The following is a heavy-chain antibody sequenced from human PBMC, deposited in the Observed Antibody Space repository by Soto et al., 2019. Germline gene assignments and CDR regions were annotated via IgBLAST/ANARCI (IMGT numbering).Heavy chain of an antibody. V-gene: IGHV4-59*08. CDR1: GGSMIRYY. J-gene: IGHJ4*02. Sequence: SETLSLTCTVSGGSMIRYYLIWIRQPPGKGLEWIGYIYYSGSTNYNPSLKSRVTISVDTSKNQFSLKLSSVTAADTAVYYCARHHDSWGQGTLVPVSS. CDR3: ARHHDS. CDR2: IYYSGST.